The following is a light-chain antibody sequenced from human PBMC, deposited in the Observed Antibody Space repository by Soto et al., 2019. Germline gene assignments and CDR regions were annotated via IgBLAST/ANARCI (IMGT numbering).Light chain of an antibody. CDR2: GAS. J-gene: IGKJ5*01. V-gene: IGKV3-20*01. Sequence: EIVLTQSPCTLSLSPGGRATLSCRASQSVSSSYLAWYQQKPGQAPRLLIYGASSRATGIPDRFSGSGSGTDFTLTISRLEPEDFAVYYCQQYGSSITLGQGTRLENK. CDR3: QQYGSSIT. CDR1: QSVSSSY.